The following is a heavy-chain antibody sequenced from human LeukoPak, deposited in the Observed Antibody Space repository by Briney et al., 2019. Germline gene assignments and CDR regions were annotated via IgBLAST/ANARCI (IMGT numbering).Heavy chain of an antibody. V-gene: IGHV3-48*04. CDR3: ASVFAGTPAYYYYGMDV. CDR1: GFTFSSYS. Sequence: GGSLRLSCAASGFTFSSYSMNWVRQAPGKGLEWVSYISSSSSTIYYADSVKGRFTISRDNAKNSLYLQMNSLRAEDTAVYYCASVFAGTPAYYYYGMDVWGQGTTVTVSS. CDR2: ISSSSSTI. J-gene: IGHJ6*02. D-gene: IGHD3-10*01.